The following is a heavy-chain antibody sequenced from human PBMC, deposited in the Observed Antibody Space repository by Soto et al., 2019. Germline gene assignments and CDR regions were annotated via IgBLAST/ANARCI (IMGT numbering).Heavy chain of an antibody. Sequence: PSETLSLTCTVSGGSISSYYWSWIRQPPGKGLEWIGYIYYSGSTNYNPSLKGRVTISVNTSKNQFSLKLSSVTAADTAVYYCARSVAVAGNEPTYYFDYWGQGTLVTVS. CDR3: ARSVAVAGNEPTYYFDY. J-gene: IGHJ4*02. D-gene: IGHD6-19*01. CDR1: GGSISSYY. V-gene: IGHV4-59*01. CDR2: IYYSGST.